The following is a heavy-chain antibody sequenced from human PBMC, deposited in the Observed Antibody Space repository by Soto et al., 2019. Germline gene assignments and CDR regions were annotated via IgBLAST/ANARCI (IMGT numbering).Heavy chain of an antibody. CDR2: IKQDGSEK. J-gene: IGHJ4*02. CDR1: GFTFSIYT. CDR3: ARAWVGTTINMARGVYPPFDH. V-gene: IGHV3-7*01. Sequence: GGSLRLSCAASGFTFSIYTMSWVRQAPGKGLEWVANIKQDGSEKYYVDSVKGRFTISRDNAKNSLYLQMNSLRAEDTAVYYCARAWVGTTINMARGVYPPFDHWGQGTLVTVSS. D-gene: IGHD3-10*01.